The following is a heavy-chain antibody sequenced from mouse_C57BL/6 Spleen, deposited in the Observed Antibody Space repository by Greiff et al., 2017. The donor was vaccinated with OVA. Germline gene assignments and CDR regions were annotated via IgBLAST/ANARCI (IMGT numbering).Heavy chain of an antibody. CDR1: GYAFTNYL. J-gene: IGHJ3*01. V-gene: IGHV1-54*01. CDR3: ARTYDYDGAY. D-gene: IGHD2-4*01. Sequence: VQLQQSGAELVRPGTSVKVSCKASGYAFTNYLIEWVKQRPGQGLEWIGVINPGSGGTNYNEKFKGKATLTADKSSSTAYMQLSSLTSEDSAVYFCARTYDYDGAYWSQGTLVTVSA. CDR2: INPGSGGT.